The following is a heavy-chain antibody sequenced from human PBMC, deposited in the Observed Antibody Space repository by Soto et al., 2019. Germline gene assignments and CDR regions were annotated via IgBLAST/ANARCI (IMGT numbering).Heavy chain of an antibody. J-gene: IGHJ5*02. V-gene: IGHV1-18*01. D-gene: IGHD3-16*01. Sequence: QVQLVQSGAEVKKPGASVKVSCKASGYTFTSYGISWVRQAPGQGREWMGWISAYNGNTNYAQKLQGRVTMTTDTSPSTAYMELRSLRSDDTAVYYCARSYVWGSATTLNWFDPWGQGTLVTVSS. CDR1: GYTFTSYG. CDR3: ARSYVWGSATTLNWFDP. CDR2: ISAYNGNT.